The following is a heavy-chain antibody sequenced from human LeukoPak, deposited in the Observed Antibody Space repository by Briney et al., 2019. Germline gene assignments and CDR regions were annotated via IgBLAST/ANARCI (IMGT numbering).Heavy chain of an antibody. CDR1: GGSISSYY. CDR2: IYYSGST. V-gene: IGHV4-59*01. CDR3: ARSRAGDWFDP. J-gene: IGHJ5*02. D-gene: IGHD6-6*01. Sequence: PSETLSLTCTVSGGSISSYYWSWIRQPPGKGLEWIGYIYYSGSTNYNPSLKSRVTISVDTSKNQFSLKLSSVTAADTVVYYCARSRAGDWFDPWGQGTLVTVSS.